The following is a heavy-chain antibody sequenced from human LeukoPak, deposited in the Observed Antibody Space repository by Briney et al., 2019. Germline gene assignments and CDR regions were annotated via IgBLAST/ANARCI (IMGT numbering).Heavy chain of an antibody. CDR2: IYHSGST. CDR3: ARVESGSGYDLFPGSFDY. J-gene: IGHJ4*02. Sequence: PSETLSLTCTVSGYSISSAYYWGWIRQPPGKGLEWIGSIYHSGSTYYNPSLKSRVTISVDTPKNQFSLKLSSVTAADTAVYYCARVESGSGYDLFPGSFDYWGQGTLVTVSS. V-gene: IGHV4-38-2*02. CDR1: GYSISSAYY. D-gene: IGHD5-12*01.